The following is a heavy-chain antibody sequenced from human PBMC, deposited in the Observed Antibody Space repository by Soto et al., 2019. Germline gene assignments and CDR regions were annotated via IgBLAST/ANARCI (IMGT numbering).Heavy chain of an antibody. Sequence: QVQLVQSGAEVKKPGSSVKVSCKASGGTFSSYTISWVRQAPGQGLEWMGRIIPILGIANYAQKFQGRVTITADKSTSTAYMELSSLRSEDTAVYYCAIGADIAADADYYYYGMDVWGQGTTVTVSS. CDR3: AIGADIAADADYYYYGMDV. V-gene: IGHV1-69*02. D-gene: IGHD6-13*01. J-gene: IGHJ6*02. CDR1: GGTFSSYT. CDR2: IIPILGIA.